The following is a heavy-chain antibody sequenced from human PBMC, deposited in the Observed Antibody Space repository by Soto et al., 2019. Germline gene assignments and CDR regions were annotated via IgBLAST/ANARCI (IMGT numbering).Heavy chain of an antibody. CDR3: ARDMYTNDVNYFDL. CDR1: GFSFKDYY. V-gene: IGHV3-11*01. CDR2: ITSNGGNA. J-gene: IGHJ5*02. D-gene: IGHD2-2*02. Sequence: PGGSLRLSCAASGFSFKDYYMTWMRQTPEKGLEWISTITSNGGNAYYAASVKGRVTISRDNAHNSLYLQMSGLRAEDTALYYCARDMYTNDVNYFDLWGHGTLVTVSS.